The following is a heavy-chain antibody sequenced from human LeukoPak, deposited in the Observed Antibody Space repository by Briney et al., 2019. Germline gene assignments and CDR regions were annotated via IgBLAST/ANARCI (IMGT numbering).Heavy chain of an antibody. J-gene: IGHJ4*02. CDR3: ASSPYSGYDSGY. CDR1: GGSISSYY. CDR2: IHTSGST. V-gene: IGHV4-4*07. Sequence: SETLSLTCTFSGGSISSYYWSWIRQPAGNGLEWIGRIHTSGSTNYNPSLKSRVTMSVDTSKNQFSLKLSSVTAADTAVYYCASSPYSGYDSGYWGQGTLVTVSS. D-gene: IGHD5-12*01.